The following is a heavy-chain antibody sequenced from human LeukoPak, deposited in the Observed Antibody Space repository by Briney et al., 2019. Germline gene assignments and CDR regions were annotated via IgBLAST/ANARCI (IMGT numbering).Heavy chain of an antibody. D-gene: IGHD3-9*01. CDR3: ARDRRYDILTGLSDY. J-gene: IGHJ4*02. V-gene: IGHV3-9*01. CDR2: ISWNSGTI. CDR1: GFTFDDYA. Sequence: GGSLRLSCAASGFTFDDYAMHWVRQPPGKGLEWVSGISWNSGTIGYADSVKGRFTISRDNAKNSLYVQMNSLRAEDTAVYYCARDRRYDILTGLSDYWGQGTLVTVSS.